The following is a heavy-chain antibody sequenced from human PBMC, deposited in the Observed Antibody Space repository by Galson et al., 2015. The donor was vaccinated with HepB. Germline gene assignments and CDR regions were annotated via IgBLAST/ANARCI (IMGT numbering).Heavy chain of an antibody. Sequence: SLRLSCAASGFTFSTHWMTWIRQAPGKGLEWVANMKADGSERHYVDSVRGRFTISRDNTKNSLYLQMNSLRAEDTALYYCGSRWADGWGQGTLVTVSS. CDR3: GSRWADG. CDR2: MKADGSER. D-gene: IGHD4-23*01. V-gene: IGHV3-7*03. J-gene: IGHJ4*02. CDR1: GFTFSTHW.